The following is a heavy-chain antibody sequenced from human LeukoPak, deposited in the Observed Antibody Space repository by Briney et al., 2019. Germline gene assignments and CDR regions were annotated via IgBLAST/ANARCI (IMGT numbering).Heavy chain of an antibody. D-gene: IGHD3-10*01. CDR3: ARDPRGGDAFDI. Sequence: SQTLSLTCAISGDSVSSNNAAWNWIRQSPSRGLEWLGRTYYRSNWYDDYAVSVKSRININPDTSKNQFSLQLKSVTPEDTAIYYCARDPRGGDAFDIWGQGTMVTVSS. J-gene: IGHJ3*02. CDR1: GDSVSSNNAA. CDR2: TYYRSNWYD. V-gene: IGHV6-1*01.